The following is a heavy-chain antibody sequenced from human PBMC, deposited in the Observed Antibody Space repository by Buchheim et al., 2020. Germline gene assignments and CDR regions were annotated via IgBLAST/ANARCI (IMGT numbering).Heavy chain of an antibody. Sequence: QVQLQQWGAGLLKPSETLSLTCAVYGGSFSGYYWSWIRQPPGKGLEWIGEINHSGSTNYNPSLKSRVTISVDTFKNQFSLKLSSVTAADTAVYYCARGRGAIAARHATSFDYWGQGTL. D-gene: IGHD6-6*01. CDR2: INHSGST. CDR3: ARGRGAIAARHATSFDY. J-gene: IGHJ4*02. CDR1: GGSFSGYY. V-gene: IGHV4-34*01.